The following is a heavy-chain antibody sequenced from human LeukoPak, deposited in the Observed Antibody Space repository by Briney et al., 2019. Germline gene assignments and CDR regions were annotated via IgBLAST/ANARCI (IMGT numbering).Heavy chain of an antibody. Sequence: SETLSLTCTVSGGSISSSSYYWGWIRQPPGTGLEWIGCIYYSGSTYYNPSLKSRVTISVDTSKNQFSLKLSSVTAADTAVYYCASLPVGYAFDIWGQGTMVTVSS. D-gene: IGHD2-15*01. CDR1: GGSISSSSYY. CDR3: ASLPVGYAFDI. V-gene: IGHV4-39*01. J-gene: IGHJ3*02. CDR2: IYYSGST.